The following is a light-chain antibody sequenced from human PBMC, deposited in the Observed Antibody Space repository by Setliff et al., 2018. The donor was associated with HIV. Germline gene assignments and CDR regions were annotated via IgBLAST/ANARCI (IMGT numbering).Light chain of an antibody. CDR2: EVR. CDR3: SSYKTGNTLV. J-gene: IGLJ3*02. Sequence: QSALAQPASVSGSPGQSITISCTGTSSDVGGYSYVSWYQQHPGKAPKRIIYEVRNRPSGVSNRFSGSKSGNTASLTISGLQAEDEADYYCSSYKTGNTLVFGGGTKVTVL. V-gene: IGLV2-14*01. CDR1: SSDVGGYSY.